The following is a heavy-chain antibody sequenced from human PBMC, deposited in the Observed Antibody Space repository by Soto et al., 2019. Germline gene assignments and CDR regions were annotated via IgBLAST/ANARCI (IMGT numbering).Heavy chain of an antibody. CDR1: GFTFSNAW. V-gene: IGHV3-15*01. D-gene: IGHD3-22*01. Sequence: RLSCAASGFTFSNAWMSWVRQAPGKGLEWVGRIKSKTDGGTTDYAAPVKGRFTISRDDSKNTLYLQMNSLKTEDTAVYYCTTDWAPYTYYYDSSGYNYWGQGTLVTVSS. CDR2: IKSKTDGGTT. J-gene: IGHJ4*02. CDR3: TTDWAPYTYYYDSSGYNY.